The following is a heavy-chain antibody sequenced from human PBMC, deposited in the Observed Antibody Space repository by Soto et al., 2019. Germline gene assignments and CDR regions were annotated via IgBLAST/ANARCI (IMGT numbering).Heavy chain of an antibody. CDR1: GGSFSGYY. CDR2: INHSGST. Sequence: SETLSLTCAVYGGSFSGYYWSWIRQPPGKGLEWIGEINHSGSTNYNPSLKSRVTISVDTSNNQFSLKLSSVTAADTAVYYCARGGSAAAGTHNGPDPWGQGTLVTVSS. CDR3: ARGGSAAAGTHNGPDP. J-gene: IGHJ5*02. D-gene: IGHD6-13*01. V-gene: IGHV4-34*01.